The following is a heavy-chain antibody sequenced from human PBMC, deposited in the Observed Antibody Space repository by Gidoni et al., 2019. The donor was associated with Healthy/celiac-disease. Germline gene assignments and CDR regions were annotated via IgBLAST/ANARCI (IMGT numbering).Heavy chain of an antibody. CDR1: GFTFSRYG. CDR3: AKDRSSSSWLLGMDV. D-gene: IGHD6-13*01. CDR2: ISYDGSNK. Sequence: QVQLVESGGGVFQPGRSLRLSCAASGFTFSRYGMHWVRQAPGKGLEWVAVISYDGSNKYYADSVKGRFTISRDNSKNTLYLQMNSLRAEDTAVYYCAKDRSSSSWLLGMDVWGKGTTVTVSS. J-gene: IGHJ6*04. V-gene: IGHV3-30*18.